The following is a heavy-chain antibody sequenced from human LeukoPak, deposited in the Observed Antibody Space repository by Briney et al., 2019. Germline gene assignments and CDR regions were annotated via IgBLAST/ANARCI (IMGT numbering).Heavy chain of an antibody. CDR3: AKGTRQSYYYYYYMDV. CDR2: ISGSGGST. CDR1: GFTFSSYA. D-gene: IGHD4-11*01. V-gene: IGHV3-23*01. J-gene: IGHJ6*03. Sequence: GGSLRLSCAASGFTFSSYAMSWVRQTPGKGLEWVSAISGSGGSTYYADSVKGRFTISRDNSKNTLYLQMNSLRAEDTAVYYCAKGTRQSYYYYYYMDVWGKGTTVTVSS.